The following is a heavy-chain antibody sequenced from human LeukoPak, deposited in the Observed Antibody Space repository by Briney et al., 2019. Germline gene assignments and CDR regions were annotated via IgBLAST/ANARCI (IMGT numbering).Heavy chain of an antibody. CDR3: AKAAWYSSGWPMDAFDI. J-gene: IGHJ3*02. CDR1: GFTFSSYG. D-gene: IGHD6-19*01. CDR2: ISYDGGNK. Sequence: GGSLRLSCAASGFTFSSYGMHWVRQAPGKGLEWVAVISYDGGNKYYADSVKGRFTISRDNSKNTLYLQMNSLRAEDTAVYYCAKAAWYSSGWPMDAFDIWGQGTMVTVSS. V-gene: IGHV3-30*18.